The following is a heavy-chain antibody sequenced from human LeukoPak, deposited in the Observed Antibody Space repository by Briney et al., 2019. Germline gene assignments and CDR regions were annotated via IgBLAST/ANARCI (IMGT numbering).Heavy chain of an antibody. CDR1: GFTFSSYS. J-gene: IGHJ4*02. D-gene: IGHD4-23*01. Sequence: GGSLRLSCAASGFTFSSYSMNWVRQAPGKGLEWVSSISSSSSYIYYADSVKGRFTISRDNAKNSLYLQMNSLRAEDTAVYYCARAAPNYGGNSWFDYWGQGTLVAVSS. CDR3: ARAAPNYGGNSWFDY. V-gene: IGHV3-21*01. CDR2: ISSSSSYI.